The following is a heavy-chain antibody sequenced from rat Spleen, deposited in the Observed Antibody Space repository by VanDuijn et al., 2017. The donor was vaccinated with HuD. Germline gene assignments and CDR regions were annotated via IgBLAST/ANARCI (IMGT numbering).Heavy chain of an antibody. Sequence: EVQLVESGGGLVQPGRSMKLSCAASGFTFSNYGMAWVRQAPKKGLEWVAYISYDGGSTYYRDSVKGRFTISRDNAKSTLYLQMDSLRSEDTATYYCTTQSYDYWGQGVMVTVSS. CDR1: GFTFSNYG. J-gene: IGHJ2*01. V-gene: IGHV5-20*01. CDR2: ISYDGGST. CDR3: TTQSYDY.